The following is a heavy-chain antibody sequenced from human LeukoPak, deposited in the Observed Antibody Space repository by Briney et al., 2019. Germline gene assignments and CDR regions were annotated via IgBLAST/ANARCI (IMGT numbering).Heavy chain of an antibody. J-gene: IGHJ3*02. CDR2: IYYSGST. V-gene: IGHV4-31*03. Sequence: SETLSLTGTVSGVSISSGGYYWRWIRQHPGKGLEWIGYIYYSGSTYYNPSLKSRVTISVDTSKNQFSLKLSSVTAADTAVYYCARDSHFWSGYAFDIWGQGTMVTVSS. CDR3: ARDSHFWSGYAFDI. D-gene: IGHD3-3*02. CDR1: GVSISSGGYY.